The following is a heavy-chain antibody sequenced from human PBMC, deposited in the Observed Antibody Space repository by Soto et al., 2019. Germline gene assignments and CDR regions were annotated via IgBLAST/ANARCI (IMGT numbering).Heavy chain of an antibody. CDR2: LTADRTNT. CDR3: ARDRSVNDY. V-gene: IGHV1-18*01. Sequence: QVQLMQYGAEVKKPGASVKVSCKASGYPFNSYGISWVRQAPGQGLEWMGWLTADRTNTNYAQKFQGRVTMTTDTSTSSDSMELTNLMSDDTDVYYCARDRSVNDYWGQGTLVTRSS. CDR1: GYPFNSYG. J-gene: IGHJ4*02.